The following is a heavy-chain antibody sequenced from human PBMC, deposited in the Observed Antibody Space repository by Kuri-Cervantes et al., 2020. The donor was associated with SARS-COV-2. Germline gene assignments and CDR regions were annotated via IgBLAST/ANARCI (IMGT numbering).Heavy chain of an antibody. J-gene: IGHJ5*02. CDR3: ARCVATIRGWFDP. Sequence: GESLKISCAASGFTLDDYGMSWVRQAPGKGLEWVSGINWNGGSTGYADSVKGRFTISRDNAKNSLYLQMNSLRAEDTAVYYCARCVATIRGWFDPWGQGTLVTVSS. CDR1: GFTLDDYG. D-gene: IGHD5-12*01. CDR2: INWNGGST. V-gene: IGHV3-20*04.